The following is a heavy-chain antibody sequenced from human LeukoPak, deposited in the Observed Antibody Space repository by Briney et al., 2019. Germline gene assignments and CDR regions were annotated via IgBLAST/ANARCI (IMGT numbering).Heavy chain of an antibody. Sequence: SETLSLTCTVSGGSISSYYWSWIRQPPGKGLEWIGYIYYSGSTNYNPSLKSRVTISVDTSKNQFSLKLSSVTAADTAVYYCARVGYYYDSSGYYNDYWGQGTLVTVSS. CDR1: GGSISSYY. J-gene: IGHJ4*02. V-gene: IGHV4-59*12. CDR2: IYYSGST. CDR3: ARVGYYYDSSGYYNDY. D-gene: IGHD3-22*01.